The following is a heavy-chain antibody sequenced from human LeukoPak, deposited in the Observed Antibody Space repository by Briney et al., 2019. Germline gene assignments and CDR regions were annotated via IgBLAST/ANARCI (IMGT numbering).Heavy chain of an antibody. CDR1: GDSVSTDSAA. CDR3: YRENSVAGITWDYPYYGMDV. D-gene: IGHD6-19*01. Sequence: SQTLSPTCVISGDSVSTDSAAWNWVRQSPSRGLDWLGRTYYRSKFYYDYALSVKSRITINPDTSKNQFSLHLTAVTPEATAAYYCYRENSVAGITWDYPYYGMDVWGQGTTVTVSS. V-gene: IGHV6-1*01. CDR2: TYYRSKFYY. J-gene: IGHJ6*02.